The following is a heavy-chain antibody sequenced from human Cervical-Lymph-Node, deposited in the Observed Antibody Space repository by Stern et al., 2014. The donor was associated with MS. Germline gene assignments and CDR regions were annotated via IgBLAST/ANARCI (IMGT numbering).Heavy chain of an antibody. J-gene: IGHJ3*01. CDR1: GGSINSGGYY. D-gene: IGHD3-22*01. Sequence: QVQLQESGPGLVKPSQTLSLTCTVSGGSINSGGYYWSWIRQHPGKGLEWIGYMYYGGTTYYNPSLKSRLSISVDTSKNQFSLKLSSVTAADTGVYYCARGYDSTGYYYNSAFDVWGQGTMVTVSS. CDR3: ARGYDSTGYYYNSAFDV. V-gene: IGHV4-31*03. CDR2: MYYGGTT.